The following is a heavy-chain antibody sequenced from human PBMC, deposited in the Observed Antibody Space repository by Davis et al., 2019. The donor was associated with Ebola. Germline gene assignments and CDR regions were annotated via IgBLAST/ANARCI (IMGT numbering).Heavy chain of an antibody. CDR1: GGSIRSYH. V-gene: IGHV4-59*01. CDR3: AGLRGGASGFDP. Sequence: PSETLSLTCSVTGGSIRSYHWSWLRQSPGKGLEWIGHLYYSGNTDYNPSLKTRATILADTSKNQFSLNLKSVTAADTAVYYCAGLRGGASGFDPWGQGTLITVSP. J-gene: IGHJ5*02. D-gene: IGHD1-26*01. CDR2: LYYSGNT.